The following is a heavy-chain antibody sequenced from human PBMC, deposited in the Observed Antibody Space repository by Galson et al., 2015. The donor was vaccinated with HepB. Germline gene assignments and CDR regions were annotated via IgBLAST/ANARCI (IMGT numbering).Heavy chain of an antibody. CDR2: ISSRGNSI. J-gene: IGHJ5*02. V-gene: IGHV3-11*01. CDR1: GFTFSDYY. CDR3: ARDPEWGYTSGRNWFDP. Sequence: SLRLSCAASGFTFSDYYMSWIRQAPGKGLEWVSYISSRGNSIYYADSVKGRFTISRDNAKNSLYLQMNSLRAEDTAVYYCARDPEWGYTSGRNWFDPWGQGTLVTVSS. D-gene: IGHD6-19*01.